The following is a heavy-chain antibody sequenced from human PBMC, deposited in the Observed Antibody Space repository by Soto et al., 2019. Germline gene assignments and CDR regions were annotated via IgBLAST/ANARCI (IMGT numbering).Heavy chain of an antibody. CDR3: AKRIVGTTGHAFDV. V-gene: IGHV3-30-3*01. D-gene: IGHD1-26*01. CDR1: GFTFSSYA. CDR2: ISYDGISK. J-gene: IGHJ6*02. Sequence: QVQLVESGGGVVQPGRSLRLSCAASGFTFSSYAMHWVRQAPGKGLEWVAVISYDGISKHYADSVKGRFSISRDDSENTLYVQMNSLRVEDTAVYYCAKRIVGTTGHAFDVWGQGTTVTISS.